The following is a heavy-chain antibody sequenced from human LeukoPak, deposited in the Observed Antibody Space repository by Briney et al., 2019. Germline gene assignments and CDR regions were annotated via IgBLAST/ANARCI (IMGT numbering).Heavy chain of an antibody. D-gene: IGHD6-19*01. V-gene: IGHV1-8*03. J-gene: IGHJ2*01. CDR2: MNPNSGNT. CDR3: ARGVVGSSGRYWYFDL. Sequence: ASLKVSCKASGYTFTSYGISWVRQATGQGLEWMGWMNPNSGNTGYAQKFQGRVTITRNTSISTAYMELSSLRSEDTAVYYCARGVVGSSGRYWYFDLWGRGTLVTVSS. CDR1: GYTFTSYG.